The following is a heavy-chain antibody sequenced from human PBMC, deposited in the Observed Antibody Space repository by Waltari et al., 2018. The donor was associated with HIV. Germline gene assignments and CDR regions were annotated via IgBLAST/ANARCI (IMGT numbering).Heavy chain of an antibody. D-gene: IGHD3-9*01. Sequence: QVQLQESGPGLVKPSQTLSLTCTVSVGSISTGGSYWSWIRQHPAKGLEWIGYIYYSGSTYDYPSLKRRVTISVATSKNQFFLKRGSVTAADTAVYYCARGDNTYFDYWGQGTLVTVSS. CDR1: VGSISTGGSY. J-gene: IGHJ4*02. CDR2: IYYSGST. V-gene: IGHV4-31*03. CDR3: ARGDNTYFDY.